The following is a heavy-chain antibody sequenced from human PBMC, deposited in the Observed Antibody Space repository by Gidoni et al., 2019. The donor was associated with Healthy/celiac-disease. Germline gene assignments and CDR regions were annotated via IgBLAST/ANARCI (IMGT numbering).Heavy chain of an antibody. J-gene: IGHJ3*01. D-gene: IGHD3-22*01. CDR2: IYYSGST. Sequence: GLEWIGSIYYSGSTYYNPSLKSRVTISVDTSKNQFSLKLSSVTAADTAVYYCARGYDSSGYYLDAFD. V-gene: IGHV4-39*07. CDR3: ARGYDSSGYYLDAFD.